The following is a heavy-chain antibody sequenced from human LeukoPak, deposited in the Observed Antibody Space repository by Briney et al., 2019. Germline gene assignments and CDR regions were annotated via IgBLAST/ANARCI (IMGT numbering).Heavy chain of an antibody. D-gene: IGHD6-19*01. CDR3: ARDAGNSGYGMDV. J-gene: IGHJ6*02. CDR1: GLTFSSYA. CDR2: ISGSGGST. V-gene: IGHV3-23*01. Sequence: GGSLRLSCAASGLTFSSYAMSWVRQAPGKGLEWVSAISGSGGSTYYADSVKGRFTISRDNSKNTLYLQMNSLRDEDTAVYYCARDAGNSGYGMDVWGQGTTVTVSS.